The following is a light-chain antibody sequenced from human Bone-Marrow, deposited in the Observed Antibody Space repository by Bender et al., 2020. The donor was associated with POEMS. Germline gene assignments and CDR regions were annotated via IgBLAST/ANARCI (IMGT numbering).Light chain of an antibody. CDR3: CSYASRSTYV. V-gene: IGLV2-23*01. CDR2: EGS. CDR1: SSDIGLYNF. J-gene: IGLJ1*01. Sequence: QSVLTQPPSASGSPGQSVTISCTGTSSDIGLYNFVSWYQQHPGKAPKLMIYEGSRRPSGISNRFSGSKSGNTASLTISGLQAEDEADYYCCSYASRSTYVFGTGTKVTVL.